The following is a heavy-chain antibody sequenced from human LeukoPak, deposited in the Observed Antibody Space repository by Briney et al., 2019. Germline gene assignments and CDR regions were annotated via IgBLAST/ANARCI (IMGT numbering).Heavy chain of an antibody. D-gene: IGHD3-10*01. CDR1: GFIFSSYA. Sequence: TGGSLRLSSATSGFIFSSYAMNWVRQTPGKGLEWVSSILGSGATASYADSVRGRFTISRDNSKNTLYLEMTSLRAEDTAVYYCAKDLVSPRRVGSSGKLDYWGQGTLVTVSS. V-gene: IGHV3-23*01. CDR2: ILGSGATA. J-gene: IGHJ4*02. CDR3: AKDLVSPRRVGSSGKLDY.